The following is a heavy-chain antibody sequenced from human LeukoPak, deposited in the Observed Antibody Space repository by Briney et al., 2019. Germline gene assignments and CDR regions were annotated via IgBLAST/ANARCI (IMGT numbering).Heavy chain of an antibody. CDR3: TKYLPVAGTPADY. D-gene: IGHD6-19*01. J-gene: IGHJ4*02. CDR2: ISGGGGNT. CDR1: GFTLSSYG. V-gene: IGHV3-23*01. Sequence: GGTLRLSCAAYGFTLSSYGMSWVRQAPGKGLEWVGAISGGGGNTYYADSVKGRFSISSDSSKPTLCLQMNSLRADDTAVYYCTKYLPVAGTPADYWGQGTLVTVSS.